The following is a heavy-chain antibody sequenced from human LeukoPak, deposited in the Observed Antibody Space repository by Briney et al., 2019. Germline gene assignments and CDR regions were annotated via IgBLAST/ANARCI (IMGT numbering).Heavy chain of an antibody. Sequence: GGSLRLSCLVSGFTVGSKYMTWVRQAPGKGLEWVSILYSGGSKYYADSVKGRFTISRDDSKNTLYLQMNGLRAEDTAMYYCARGPSTGELDYWGQGALVTVAS. CDR1: GFTVGSKY. CDR2: LYSGGSK. CDR3: ARGPSTGELDY. V-gene: IGHV3-66*01. D-gene: IGHD7-27*01. J-gene: IGHJ4*02.